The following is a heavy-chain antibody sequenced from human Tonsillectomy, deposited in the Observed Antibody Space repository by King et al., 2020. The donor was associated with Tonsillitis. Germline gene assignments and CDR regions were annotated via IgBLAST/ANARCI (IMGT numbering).Heavy chain of an antibody. V-gene: IGHV3-30*18. J-gene: IGHJ5*02. CDR1: GFSLSNYG. CDR3: AKDWEYSRNWFEGSDS. CDR2: ISKDGNSK. D-gene: IGHD6-6*01. Sequence: VQLVESGGGVVQPGGSLRLSCVASGFSLSNYGMQWVRQVPGKGLDWVADISKDGNSKYYADSVEGRFIISRDISKNTLYLQMSSLRVEDTAVYYCAKDWEYSRNWFEGSDSWGQGTLVTVSS.